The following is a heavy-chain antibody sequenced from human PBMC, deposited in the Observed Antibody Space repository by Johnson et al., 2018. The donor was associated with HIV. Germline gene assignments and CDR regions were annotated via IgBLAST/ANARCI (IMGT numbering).Heavy chain of an antibody. CDR2: LRYDGSSK. J-gene: IGHJ3*02. CDR3: AKEDYYGSGSYDAFDI. D-gene: IGHD3-10*01. Sequence: QVQLVESGGGVVQPGGSLRLPCAAPGLTFTSYGMHSVRQAPGKGLEWVEFLRYDGSSKYYADSVKGRFSFSRDNSKNTLYLQMNSLRAEDTAVYYCAKEDYYGSGSYDAFDIWGQGTMVTVSS. CDR1: GLTFTSYG. V-gene: IGHV3-30*02.